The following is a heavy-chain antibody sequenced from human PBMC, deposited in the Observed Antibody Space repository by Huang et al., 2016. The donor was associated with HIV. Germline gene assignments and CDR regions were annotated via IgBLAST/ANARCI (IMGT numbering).Heavy chain of an antibody. CDR3: ATNLQIVVVPPDMGYDAFDM. Sequence: DEHLVESGGGLVQPGGSVTITCEVSGFNFKNYWMNWVGQARGKGVGWLANIRGDGSEKNYVDSVKGRVTIFRDNAKNLRYLQMKSLRAEDTSVYYCATNLQIVVVPPDMGYDAFDMWGQGTMVTVSS. D-gene: IGHD2-2*01. J-gene: IGHJ3*02. CDR1: GFNFKNYW. V-gene: IGHV3-7*01. CDR2: IRGDGSEK.